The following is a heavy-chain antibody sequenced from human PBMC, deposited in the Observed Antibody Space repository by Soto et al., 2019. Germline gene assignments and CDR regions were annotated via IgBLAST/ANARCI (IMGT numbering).Heavy chain of an antibody. D-gene: IGHD3-3*01. CDR2: ISGSGGST. J-gene: IGHJ3*02. CDR1: GFTFSSYA. V-gene: IGHV3-23*01. Sequence: GGSLRLSCAASGFTFSSYAMSWVRQAPGKGLEWVSAISGSGGSTYYADSVKGRFTISRDNSKNTLYLQMNSLRAEDTAVYYCAKGGYDFWSGYYAFDIWGQGTMVTVSS. CDR3: AKGGYDFWSGYYAFDI.